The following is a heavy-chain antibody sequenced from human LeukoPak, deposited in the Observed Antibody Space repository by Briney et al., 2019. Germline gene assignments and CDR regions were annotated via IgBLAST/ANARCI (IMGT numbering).Heavy chain of an antibody. V-gene: IGHV4-59*01. Sequence: SETLSLTCTVSGGSISSYYWSWIRQPPGKGLEWIGYIYYSGSTNYNPSLKSRVTISVDSSKNQFSLKLSSVTAADTAVYYCARGYYDILTSDAFDIWGQGTMVTVSS. D-gene: IGHD3-9*01. CDR3: ARGYYDILTSDAFDI. CDR1: GGSISSYY. CDR2: IYYSGST. J-gene: IGHJ3*02.